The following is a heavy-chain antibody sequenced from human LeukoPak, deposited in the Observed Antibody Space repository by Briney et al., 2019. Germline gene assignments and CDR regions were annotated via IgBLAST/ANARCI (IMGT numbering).Heavy chain of an antibody. Sequence: SETLSLTCTVSGGSISSYCWSWTRQPPGKGLEWIGYIYYSGSTNYNPSLKSRVTISVDTSKNQFSLKLSSVTAADTAVYYCARQELDSSGLSVDYWGQGTLVTVSS. V-gene: IGHV4-59*08. D-gene: IGHD3-22*01. CDR3: ARQELDSSGLSVDY. CDR1: GGSISSYC. J-gene: IGHJ4*02. CDR2: IYYSGST.